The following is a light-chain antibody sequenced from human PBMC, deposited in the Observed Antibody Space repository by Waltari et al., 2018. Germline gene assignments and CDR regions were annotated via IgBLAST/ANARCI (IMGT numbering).Light chain of an antibody. J-gene: IGKJ1*01. V-gene: IGKV1-5*03. CDR2: KAS. CDR1: QTIITW. Sequence: DIQMTQSPSTLAASVGDRVTITCRASQTIITWLAWYQQKPGKDPKLLIYKASSVESGVPSRFSGSGAGTEFSLTISSLQPDDSATYYCQQYYTYWTFGQGTKVDIK. CDR3: QQYYTYWT.